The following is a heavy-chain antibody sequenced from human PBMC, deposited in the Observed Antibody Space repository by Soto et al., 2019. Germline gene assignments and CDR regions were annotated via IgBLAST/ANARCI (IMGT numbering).Heavy chain of an antibody. CDR1: GFSLSTSGVG. CDR3: AHRRSYCSGGSCYSGFDY. J-gene: IGHJ4*02. V-gene: IGHV2-5*02. CDR2: IYWDDDK. D-gene: IGHD2-15*01. Sequence: QITLKESGPTLVIPTQTLTLTCTFSGFSLSTSGVGVGWIRQPPGKALEWLALIYWDDDKRYSPSLKSRLTITKDTSKNQVVLTMTNMDPVDTATYYCAHRRSYCSGGSCYSGFDYWGQGTLVTVSS.